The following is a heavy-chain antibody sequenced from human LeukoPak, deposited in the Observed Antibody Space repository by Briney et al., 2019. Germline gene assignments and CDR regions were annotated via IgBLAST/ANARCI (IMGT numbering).Heavy chain of an antibody. D-gene: IGHD2-15*01. Sequence: GGSLRLSCAASGFTFSSYAMHWVRQAPGKGLERVAVISYDGSNKYYADSVKGRFTISRDNSKNTLYLQMNSLRAEDTAVYYCARGGSTVVVVAATDLHDAFDIWGQGTMVTVSS. CDR3: ARGGSTVVVVAATDLHDAFDI. CDR1: GFTFSSYA. V-gene: IGHV3-30*04. J-gene: IGHJ3*02. CDR2: ISYDGSNK.